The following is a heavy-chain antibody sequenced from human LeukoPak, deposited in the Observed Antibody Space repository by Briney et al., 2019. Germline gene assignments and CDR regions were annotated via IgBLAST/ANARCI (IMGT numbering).Heavy chain of an antibody. CDR1: GFTFGNYW. CDR3: ARDSPFGVY. D-gene: IGHD3-10*01. V-gene: IGHV3-7*01. CDR2: IKEDGSEK. Sequence: QAGGSLRLSCAASGFTFGNYWVSWVRQAPGKGLEWVANIKEDGSEKNYVDSVRGRFTIPRDNAKNSLYLQMNSLRAEDTAVYYCARDSPFGVYWGQGTLVTVSS. J-gene: IGHJ4*02.